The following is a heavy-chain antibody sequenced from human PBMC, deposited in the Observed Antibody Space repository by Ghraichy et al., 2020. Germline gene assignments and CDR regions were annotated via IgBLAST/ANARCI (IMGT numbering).Heavy chain of an antibody. Sequence: LSLTCAASGFTFSSYGMHWVRQAPGKGLEWVAVISYDGSNKYYADSVKGRFTISRDNSKNTLYLQMNSLRAEDTAVYYCAKDPGDGSYWGQGTLVTVSS. J-gene: IGHJ4*02. CDR3: AKDPGDGSY. D-gene: IGHD6-19*01. CDR1: GFTFSSYG. V-gene: IGHV3-30*18. CDR2: ISYDGSNK.